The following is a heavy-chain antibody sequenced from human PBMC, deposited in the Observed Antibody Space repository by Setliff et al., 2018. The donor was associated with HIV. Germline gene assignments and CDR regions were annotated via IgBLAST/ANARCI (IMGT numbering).Heavy chain of an antibody. CDR3: ARARRDSYDRGRRNHYYIDV. Sequence: VKVSCKASGYTFTSYGISWVRQAPGQGLEWMGWISAYNGNTNYAQKLQARVTMTTDTSTSTAYMELRSLRSDDTAVYYCARARRDSYDRGRRNHYYIDVWGKGTTVTVSS. J-gene: IGHJ6*03. D-gene: IGHD3-22*01. CDR2: ISAYNGNT. V-gene: IGHV1-18*01. CDR1: GYTFTSYG.